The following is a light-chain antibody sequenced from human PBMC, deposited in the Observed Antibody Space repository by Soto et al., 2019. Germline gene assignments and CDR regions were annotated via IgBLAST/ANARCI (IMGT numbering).Light chain of an antibody. CDR2: GAS. J-gene: IGKJ1*01. Sequence: DIVMTQSPATLSVSPGERATLSCRVSQSVANNVAWYQQKPGQPPRLLIYGASTRAAGVPARFTGSGYGRQFTLTISSLQSEDFAIYHCQQHNNWPPWTFGQGTKVEV. CDR3: QQHNNWPPWT. V-gene: IGKV3-15*01. CDR1: QSVANN.